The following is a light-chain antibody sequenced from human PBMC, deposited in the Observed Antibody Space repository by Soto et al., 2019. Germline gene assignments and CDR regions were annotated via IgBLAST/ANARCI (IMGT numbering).Light chain of an antibody. J-gene: IGKJ4*01. V-gene: IGKV1-16*02. Sequence: DIQMTQSPPSVSASVGDRVTITCRASQGINDDWLAWFQQKPGKAPKSLIYGASSLLSGVPSKFSASGSGTDFTLTISSLQPGDFATYYCQQYSRYPLTFGGGTTVEIK. CDR1: QGINDD. CDR3: QQYSRYPLT. CDR2: GAS.